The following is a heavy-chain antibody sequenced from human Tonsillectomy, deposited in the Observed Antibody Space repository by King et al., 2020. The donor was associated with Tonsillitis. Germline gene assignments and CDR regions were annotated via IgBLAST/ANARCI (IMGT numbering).Heavy chain of an antibody. D-gene: IGHD3-22*01. CDR1: GYTFTSYY. CDR2: INPSGGST. Sequence: QVQLVESGAEVKKPGASVKVSCTASGYTFTSYYMHWVRQAPGQGLEWMGIINPSGGSTSYAQKFQGRVTMTRDTSTSTVYMELSSLRSEDTAVYYCAGASYYDSSGYRPDYWGQGTLVTVSS. V-gene: IGHV1-46*01. J-gene: IGHJ4*02. CDR3: AGASYYDSSGYRPDY.